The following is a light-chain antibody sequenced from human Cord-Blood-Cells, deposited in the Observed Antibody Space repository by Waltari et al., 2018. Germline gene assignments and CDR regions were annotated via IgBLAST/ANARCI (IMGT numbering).Light chain of an antibody. CDR3: QQYNNWPPIT. J-gene: IGKJ5*01. V-gene: IGKV3-15*01. CDR1: QSVSSN. CDR2: GAS. Sequence: EIVMTQSPATLSVSPGERATLSCRASQSVSSNLAWYQQKPGQAPRLIIYGASTRATGIPARFSGSRSGTEFTLTICSLQSEDFAVYYCQQYNNWPPITFGQGTRLDIK.